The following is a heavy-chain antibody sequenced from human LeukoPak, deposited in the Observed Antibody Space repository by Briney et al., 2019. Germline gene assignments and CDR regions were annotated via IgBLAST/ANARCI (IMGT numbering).Heavy chain of an antibody. V-gene: IGHV4-61*02. D-gene: IGHD5-18*01. J-gene: IGHJ6*03. Sequence: SQTLSLTCTVSGGSISSGSYYWSWIRQPAGKGLEWIGRISTSGSTNYNPSLKSRVTISVDTSKNQFSLKLSSVTAADTAVYYCARVPRYSSRGYYYYMDVWGKGTTVTVSS. CDR2: ISTSGST. CDR3: ARVPRYSSRGYYYYMDV. CDR1: GGSISSGSYY.